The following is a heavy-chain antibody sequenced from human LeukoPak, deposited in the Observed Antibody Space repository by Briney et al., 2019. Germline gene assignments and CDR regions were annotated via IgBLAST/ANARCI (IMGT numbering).Heavy chain of an antibody. J-gene: IGHJ6*03. V-gene: IGHV3-7*01. CDR2: IKQDGSEK. Sequence: GGSLRLSCAASGFTFSSYWMSWVRQAPGKGLEWVANIKQDGSEKYYVDSVKGRFTISRDNAKNSLYLQMNSLRAEDTAVYYCARDPLGVVITNYYYYIDVWGKGTTVTVSS. CDR3: ARDPLGVVITNYYYYIDV. CDR1: GFTFSSYW. D-gene: IGHD2-21*01.